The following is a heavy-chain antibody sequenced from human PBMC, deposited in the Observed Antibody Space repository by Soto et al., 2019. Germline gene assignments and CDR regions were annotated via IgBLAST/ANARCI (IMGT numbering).Heavy chain of an antibody. V-gene: IGHV3-15*01. Sequence: EVQLVESGGGLVKPGGSLRLSCAASGFTFSNAWMSWVRQAPGKGLEWVGRIKSNTDGGTTDYAAPVKARFTISRDDSNNTLSLQMNSLKSEHTAVYYCTTDGSGTTVDYYYFDRWGRGTLVTVSS. J-gene: IGHJ2*01. D-gene: IGHD4-17*01. CDR2: IKSNTDGGTT. CDR3: TTDGSGTTVDYYYFDR. CDR1: GFTFSNAW.